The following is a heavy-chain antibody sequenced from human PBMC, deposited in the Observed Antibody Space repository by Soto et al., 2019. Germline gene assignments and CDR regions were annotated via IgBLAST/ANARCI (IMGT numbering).Heavy chain of an antibody. Sequence: XESLKLSCRGCGCNFRAWWLIRERQMPGKGLEWMGIIFPGDSDTRYRPSFQGQVTISVDRSINTAYLQWSSLKASATAMYFCARGGIIGTLPDYWGQGTQVTVSS. CDR2: IFPGDSDT. CDR3: ARGGIIGTLPDY. CDR1: GCNFRAWW. D-gene: IGHD1-7*01. J-gene: IGHJ4*02. V-gene: IGHV5-51*01.